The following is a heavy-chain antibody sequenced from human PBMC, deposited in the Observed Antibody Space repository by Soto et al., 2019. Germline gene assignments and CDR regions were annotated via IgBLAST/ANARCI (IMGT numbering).Heavy chain of an antibody. V-gene: IGHV3-33*01. CDR3: TAVLHLGELSAPSFDY. CDR2: IWYDGSNK. CDR1: GFTFSSYG. J-gene: IGHJ4*02. D-gene: IGHD3-16*02. Sequence: QVQLVESGGGVVQPGRSLRLSCAASGFTFSSYGMHWVRQAPGKGLEWVAVIWYDGSNKYYADSVKGRFTISRDNSNDTVYLQMNSLRAEDTAVYYCTAVLHLGELSAPSFDYWGQGTLVTVSS.